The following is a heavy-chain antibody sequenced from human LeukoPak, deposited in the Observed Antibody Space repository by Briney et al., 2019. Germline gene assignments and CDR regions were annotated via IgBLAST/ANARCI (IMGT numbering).Heavy chain of an antibody. V-gene: IGHV4-34*01. J-gene: IGHJ6*04. Sequence: SEPLSLTCAVYGGSFIGYYSRCIRQPPEKGLGWIGEINHSGSTNYNPSLMSRVTISVDTSKNQFSLKLSSVTAADTAVYYCARGGPDIVVVPAARLHYYYYGMDVWGKGTTVTVAS. D-gene: IGHD2-2*01. CDR3: ARGGPDIVVVPAARLHYYYYGMDV. CDR2: INHSGST. CDR1: GGSFIGYY.